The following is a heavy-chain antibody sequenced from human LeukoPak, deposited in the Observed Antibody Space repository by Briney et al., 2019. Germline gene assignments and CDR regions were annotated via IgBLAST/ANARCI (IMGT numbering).Heavy chain of an antibody. V-gene: IGHV1-8*01. CDR2: MNPNSGNT. Sequence: ASVKVSCKASGYTFTSYDINWVRQATGQGLEWMGWMNPNSGNTGYAQKFQGRVTMTRNTSISTAYMELSSLRSEDTAVYYCARERGSSSWFYYYGMDVWGQGTTVTVSS. J-gene: IGHJ6*02. CDR1: GYTFTSYD. CDR3: ARERGSSSWFYYYGMDV. D-gene: IGHD6-13*01.